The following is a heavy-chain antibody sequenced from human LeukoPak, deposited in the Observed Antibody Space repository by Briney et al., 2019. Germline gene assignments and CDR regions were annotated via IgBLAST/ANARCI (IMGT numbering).Heavy chain of an antibody. CDR1: GFTLSSYW. D-gene: IGHD3-10*01. Sequence: GGSLRLSCAASGFTLSSYWVHWVRQPPGKGLMWLSRTNEDGSYADYADSVKGRFTISRDNAKNTVSLQMNSLRTEDTAVYFCGRINYNGDYWGRGTLVTVSS. V-gene: IGHV3-74*01. CDR2: TNEDGSYA. J-gene: IGHJ4*02. CDR3: GRINYNGDY.